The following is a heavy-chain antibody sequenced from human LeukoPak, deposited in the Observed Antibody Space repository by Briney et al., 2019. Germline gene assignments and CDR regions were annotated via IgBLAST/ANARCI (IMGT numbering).Heavy chain of an antibody. CDR2: IYYSGST. CDR1: GDSISSYY. Sequence: PSETLSLACTVSGDSISSYYWSWIRQPPGRGLEWIGYIYYSGSTNYNPSLKSRVTISVDTSKNQFSLKLSSVTAADTAVYYCAREGAAAEGFDYWGQGTLVTVSS. V-gene: IGHV4-59*01. J-gene: IGHJ4*02. CDR3: AREGAAAEGFDY. D-gene: IGHD6-13*01.